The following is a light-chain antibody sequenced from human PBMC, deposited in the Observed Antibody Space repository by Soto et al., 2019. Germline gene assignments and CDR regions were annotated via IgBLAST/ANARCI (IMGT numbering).Light chain of an antibody. CDR1: SSNIGAGYD. CDR3: QSYDSSLVV. V-gene: IGLV1-40*01. Sequence: QSVLTQPPSVSGAQGQRVTISCTGSSSNIGAGYDVHWYQQLPGTAPKLLIYGNSNRPSGVPDRFSGSKSGTSASLAITGLQAEDEADYYCQSYDSSLVVFGGGTKVPV. CDR2: GNS. J-gene: IGLJ2*01.